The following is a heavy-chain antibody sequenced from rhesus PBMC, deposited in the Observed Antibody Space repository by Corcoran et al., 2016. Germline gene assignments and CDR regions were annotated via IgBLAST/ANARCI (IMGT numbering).Heavy chain of an antibody. CDR2: ISSASSYI. D-gene: IGHD6-13*01. Sequence: EVQLVESGGGLVQPGGSLRLSCAAYGFTFSSDGMSWVRQAQGKGLEWVSSISSASSYIYYAESGQGRFTISRDHAKNSLSLQMNSLRAEDTAVYYCTSDRTYSTEHPRCCGRFDVWGPGVLVTVSS. J-gene: IGHJ5-1*01. V-gene: IGHV3S16*01. CDR3: TSDRTYSTEHPRCCGRFDV. CDR1: GFTFSSDG.